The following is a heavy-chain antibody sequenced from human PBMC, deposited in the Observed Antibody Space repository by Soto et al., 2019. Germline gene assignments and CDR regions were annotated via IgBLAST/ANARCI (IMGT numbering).Heavy chain of an antibody. Sequence: ASVKVSCKVSGYTLTELSMHWVRQAPGKGLEWMGGFDPEDGETIYAQKFQGRVTMTEDTSTDTAYMELSSLRSEDTAVYYCAIGPGFGGSGTALMDVWGKGTTVNVSS. D-gene: IGHD3-10*01. CDR3: AIGPGFGGSGTALMDV. V-gene: IGHV1-24*01. CDR1: GYTLTELS. CDR2: FDPEDGET. J-gene: IGHJ6*04.